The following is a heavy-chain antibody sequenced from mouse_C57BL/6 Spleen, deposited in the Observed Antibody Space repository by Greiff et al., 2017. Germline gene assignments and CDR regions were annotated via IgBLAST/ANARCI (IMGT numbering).Heavy chain of an antibody. CDR1: GYTFTSYW. Sequence: QVQLKQPGAELVLPGASVKLSCTASGYTFTSYWMHWVQQRPGQGLEWIGEIDPSDSYTNYTQKFKGKSTVTVDKSSSTAYMQLSSLTSEDSAVYYGAFILYGMDDWGQGTSVTVSS. CDR3: AFILYGMDD. CDR2: IDPSDSYT. J-gene: IGHJ4*01. V-gene: IGHV1-69*01. D-gene: IGHD2-12*01.